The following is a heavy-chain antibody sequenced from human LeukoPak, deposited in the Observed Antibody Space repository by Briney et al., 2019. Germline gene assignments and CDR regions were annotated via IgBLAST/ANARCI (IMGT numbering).Heavy chain of an antibody. CDR1: GFSLSTSGMC. J-gene: IGHJ4*02. D-gene: IGHD3-9*01. CDR2: IDWDDDK. CDR3: ARIRTYYDILTGYYAWGSFDY. V-gene: IGHV2-70*11. Sequence: SGPTLVNPKQTLTLTCTLSGFSLSTSGMCVSWIRQPPGKALEWLARIDWDDDKYYRTSLKTRLTISKDTSKSQVVLTMTNMDPVDTATYYCARIRTYYDILTGYYAWGSFDYWGQGTLVTVSS.